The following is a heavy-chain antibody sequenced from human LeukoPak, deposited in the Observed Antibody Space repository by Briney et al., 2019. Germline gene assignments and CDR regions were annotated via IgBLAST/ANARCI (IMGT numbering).Heavy chain of an antibody. V-gene: IGHV3-33*08. CDR1: GFTFSSYG. D-gene: IGHD2-21*01. CDR2: IWYGGSNK. Sequence: GGSLRLSCAASGFTFSSYGMHWVRQAPGKGLEWVAVIWYGGSNKYYADSVKGRFTISRDNAKNSLYLQMNSLRAEDTAVYYCARDVGPLLAYCGGDCYSDYWGQGTLVTVSS. J-gene: IGHJ4*02. CDR3: ARDVGPLLAYCGGDCYSDY.